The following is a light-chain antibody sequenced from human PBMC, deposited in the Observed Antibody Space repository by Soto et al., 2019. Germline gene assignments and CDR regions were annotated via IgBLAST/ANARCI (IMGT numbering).Light chain of an antibody. CDR3: QQYRSSPPTCT. V-gene: IGKV3-20*01. CDR2: DAS. Sequence: EIVLTQSPGTLSLSPGERATLSCRTSQSVSSSYLAWYQQKRGQAPRLLIYDASSRATGIPDRFSGSGSGTDFTLTISRLEPADSAVYYCQQYRSSPPTCTFGQGTEVEIK. J-gene: IGKJ1*01. CDR1: QSVSSSY.